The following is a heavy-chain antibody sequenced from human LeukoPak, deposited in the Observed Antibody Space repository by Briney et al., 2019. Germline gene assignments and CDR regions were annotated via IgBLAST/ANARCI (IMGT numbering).Heavy chain of an antibody. D-gene: IGHD4-17*01. Sequence: GGSLRLSRAASGFTFSNYGLHWVRQTPGKGLEWVAFIRYDGSHNYYADSVEGRFTISRDNSEDTLYLQMSSLRAEDTAVYYCAKDQTTVYFSYYYYMDVWGKGTTVTVSS. V-gene: IGHV3-30*02. CDR1: GFTFSNYG. CDR2: IRYDGSHN. CDR3: AKDQTTVYFSYYYYMDV. J-gene: IGHJ6*03.